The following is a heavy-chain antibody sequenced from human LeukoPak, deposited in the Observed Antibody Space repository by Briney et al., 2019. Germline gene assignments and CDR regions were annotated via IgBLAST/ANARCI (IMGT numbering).Heavy chain of an antibody. J-gene: IGHJ4*02. D-gene: IGHD6-13*01. Sequence: SETLSLTCTVSGGSISSSSYYWGWIRQPPGKGLEWIGSIYYSGSTYYNPSLKSRVTISVDTSKNQFSLKLSSVTAADTAVYYCARVRGSSSRGYYFDYWGQGTLVTVSS. CDR3: ARVRGSSSRGYYFDY. CDR2: IYYSGST. V-gene: IGHV4-39*07. CDR1: GGSISSSSYY.